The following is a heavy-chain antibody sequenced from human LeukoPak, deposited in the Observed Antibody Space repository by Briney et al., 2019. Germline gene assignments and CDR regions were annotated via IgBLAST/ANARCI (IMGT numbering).Heavy chain of an antibody. CDR3: ARAHARIYGALAADY. D-gene: IGHD4-17*01. Sequence: GASVKVSCKASGVTFRSYRITWARQAPGQGLEWMGGIIPIFATTNYSQKFQSRVTITTDTSTTTAYMELRSLTSDDAAVYYCARAHARIYGALAADYWGQGTLVTVSS. CDR2: IIPIFATT. J-gene: IGHJ4*02. V-gene: IGHV1-69*05. CDR1: GVTFRSYR.